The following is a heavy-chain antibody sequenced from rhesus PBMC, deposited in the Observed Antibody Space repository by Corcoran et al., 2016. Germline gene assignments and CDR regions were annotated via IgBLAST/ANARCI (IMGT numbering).Heavy chain of an antibody. D-gene: IGHD2-39*01. J-gene: IGHJ4*01. Sequence: QVQLVQSGAEVKKPGSSVKVSCKASGYTFTDYSIHWVRQSLRQGLEWMGWINPCNGNTRYAQKFQGRVTRTRDASTTTVYMELSRLRSENTAVYYWARVDASAYVYFDFWGQGGLVTVSS. V-gene: IGHV1S2*01. CDR3: ARVDASAYVYFDF. CDR1: GYTFTDYS. CDR2: INPCNGNT.